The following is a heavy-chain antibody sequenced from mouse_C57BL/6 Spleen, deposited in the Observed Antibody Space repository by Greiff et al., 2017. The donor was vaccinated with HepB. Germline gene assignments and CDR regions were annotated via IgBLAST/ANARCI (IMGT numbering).Heavy chain of an antibody. CDR1: GYAFSSSW. D-gene: IGHD4-1*01. CDR2: IYPGDGDT. Sequence: VQLQQSGPELVKPGASVKISCKASGYAFSSSWMNWVKQRPGKGLEWIGRIYPGDGDTNYNGKFKGKATLTAAKSSSTAYMQLSSLTSEDSAVYFCARGKLGRDYWGQGTTLTVSS. J-gene: IGHJ2*01. V-gene: IGHV1-82*01. CDR3: ARGKLGRDY.